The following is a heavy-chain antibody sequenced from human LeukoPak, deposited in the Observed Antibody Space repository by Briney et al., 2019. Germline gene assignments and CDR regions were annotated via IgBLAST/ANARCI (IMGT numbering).Heavy chain of an antibody. D-gene: IGHD5-24*01. J-gene: IGHJ4*02. CDR3: ARVRDGYNSLDY. V-gene: IGHV3-11*01. CDR1: GFTFSDYY. Sequence: GSLRLSCAASGFTFSDYYMSWIRPAPGKGLEWVSYISSSGSTIYYADSVKGRFTISRDNAKNSLYLQMNSLRAEDTAVYYCARVRDGYNSLDYWGQGTLVTVSS. CDR2: ISSSGSTI.